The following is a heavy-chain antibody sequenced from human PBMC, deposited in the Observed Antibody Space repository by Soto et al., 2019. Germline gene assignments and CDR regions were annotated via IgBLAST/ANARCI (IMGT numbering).Heavy chain of an antibody. Sequence: SVKVSCKVSGGNFNTYPISWVRQAPGQGLDWMGGIIPIFGSANYAQKFQGRVTISADKSTSTAFMELFSLRYGDTAIYYCVRAWGGLVQPAGRDYKDMDVWGQGTTVTVSS. CDR1: GGNFNTYP. CDR3: VRAWGGLVQPAGRDYKDMDV. D-gene: IGHD1-1*01. V-gene: IGHV1-69*06. CDR2: IIPIFGSA. J-gene: IGHJ6*02.